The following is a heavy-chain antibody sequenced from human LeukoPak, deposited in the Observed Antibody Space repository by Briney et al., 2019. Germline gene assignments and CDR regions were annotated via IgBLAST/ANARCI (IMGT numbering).Heavy chain of an antibody. D-gene: IGHD3-10*01. CDR3: ARHALWFGEFPPNGKFDY. J-gene: IGHJ4*02. Sequence: SETLSLTCTVSGGSISSYYWSWIRQPPGKGLEWIGYIYYSGSTNYNPSLKSRVTISVDTSKNQFSLKLSSVTAADTAVYYCARHALWFGEFPPNGKFDYWGQGTLVTVSS. V-gene: IGHV4-59*08. CDR1: GGSISSYY. CDR2: IYYSGST.